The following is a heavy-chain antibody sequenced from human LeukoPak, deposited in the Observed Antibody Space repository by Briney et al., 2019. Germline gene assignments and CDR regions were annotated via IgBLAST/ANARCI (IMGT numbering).Heavy chain of an antibody. CDR2: IYYSGST. J-gene: IGHJ6*03. V-gene: IGHV4-59*01. CDR3: ARADYYYYYYMDV. CDR1: GGSISSYY. Sequence: SETLSLTCTVSGGSISSYYWSWIRQPPGKGLEWIGYIYYSGSTNYNPSLKSRVTISVDTSKNQFSLKLSSVTAADTAVYYCARADYYYYYYMDVWGKGTTVTVSS.